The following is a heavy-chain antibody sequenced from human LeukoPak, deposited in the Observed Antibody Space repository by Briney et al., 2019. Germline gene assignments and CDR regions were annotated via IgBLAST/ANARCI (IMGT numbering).Heavy chain of an antibody. CDR3: AGYSGTYRDY. CDR1: GFTLSRHN. Sequence: GGSLRLSCAASGFTLSRHNMKWVRQAPGEGLEWVSFITSGGSSIFYADSVRGRFTISRDNAKNTLYLQMDSLRVEDTAVYYCAGYSGTYRDYWGQGTLVTVSS. D-gene: IGHD1-26*01. V-gene: IGHV3-21*01. CDR2: ITSGGSSI. J-gene: IGHJ4*02.